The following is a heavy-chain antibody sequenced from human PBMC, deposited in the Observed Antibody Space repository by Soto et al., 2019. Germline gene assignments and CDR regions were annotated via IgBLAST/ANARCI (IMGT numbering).Heavy chain of an antibody. D-gene: IGHD6-19*01. Sequence: AGGSLRLSCAASGVPFSGSAIPWGRQASGKGLEWVGRIRSKSNSYATAYAASVKGRFTISRDDSKNTAYLQMNSLKTEDTAVYYCTGHSSGWSFDYWGQGTLVTVSS. V-gene: IGHV3-73*01. CDR3: TGHSSGWSFDY. CDR1: GVPFSGSA. CDR2: IRSKSNSYAT. J-gene: IGHJ4*02.